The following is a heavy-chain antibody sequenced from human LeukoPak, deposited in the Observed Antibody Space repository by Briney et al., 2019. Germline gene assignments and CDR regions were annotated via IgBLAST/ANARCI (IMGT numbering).Heavy chain of an antibody. CDR2: INPNSGDT. CDR1: GYTFTGYY. D-gene: IGHD3-22*01. J-gene: IGHJ4*02. CDR3: ARGRSNTIIVVYY. V-gene: IGHV1-2*02. Sequence: GASVKVSCKASGYTFTGYYMHWVRQAPGQGLEWMGWINPNSGDTNYAQKFQGRVTMTRDTSISTAYMELSRLRSDDTAVYYCARGRSNTIIVVYYWGQGTLVTVSS.